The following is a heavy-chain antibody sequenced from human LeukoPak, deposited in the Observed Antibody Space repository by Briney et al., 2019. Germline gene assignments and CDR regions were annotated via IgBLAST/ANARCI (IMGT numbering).Heavy chain of an antibody. CDR2: ISWNSGSI. CDR3: AKWRSSGIAVAGTGVCDY. V-gene: IGHV3-9*01. J-gene: IGHJ4*02. Sequence: GRSLRLSCAASGFTFDDYAMHWVRQAPGKGLEWVSGISWNSGSIGYADSVKGRFTISRDNAKNSLYLQMNSLRAEDTAVYYCAKWRSSGIAVAGTGVCDYWGQGTLVTVS. CDR1: GFTFDDYA. D-gene: IGHD6-19*01.